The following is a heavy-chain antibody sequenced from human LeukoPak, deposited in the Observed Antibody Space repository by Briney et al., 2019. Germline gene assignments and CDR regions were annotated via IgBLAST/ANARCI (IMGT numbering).Heavy chain of an antibody. CDR3: AKVPITMIVVVITVFDY. CDR1: GFTFSSYA. V-gene: IGHV3-23*01. D-gene: IGHD3-22*01. J-gene: IGHJ4*02. CDR2: ISGSGGST. Sequence: GGSLRLSCAASGFTFSSYAMSWVRQAPGKGLEWVSAISGSGGSTYYADSVKGRFTISRDNSKNTLYLQMNSLRAEDSAVYYCAKVPITMIVVVITVFDYWGQGTRVTVSS.